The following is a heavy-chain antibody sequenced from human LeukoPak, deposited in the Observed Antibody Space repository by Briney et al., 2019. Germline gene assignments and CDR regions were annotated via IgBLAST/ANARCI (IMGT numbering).Heavy chain of an antibody. V-gene: IGHV4-39*01. J-gene: IGHJ4*02. CDR3: ARRVLTGSIDY. D-gene: IGHD3-9*01. Sequence: SETLSLTCTVSGGSISSSSYYWGWIRQPPGKGLEWIGSIYYSGSTYYNPSLKSRVTISVDTSKNQFSLKLSSVTAADTAVHYCARRVLTGSIDYWGQGTLVTVSS. CDR2: IYYSGST. CDR1: GGSISSSSYY.